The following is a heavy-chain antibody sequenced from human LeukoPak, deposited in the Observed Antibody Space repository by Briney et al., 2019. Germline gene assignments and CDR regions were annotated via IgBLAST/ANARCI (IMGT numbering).Heavy chain of an antibody. CDR3: ARHDYSTEFDY. D-gene: IGHD4-11*01. CDR2: IYYSGST. Sequence: SETLSLTCTVSGGSISSYYWSWIRQPPGKGLEWIGYIYYSGSTNYNPSLKSRVTISVDTSKNQFSLKLSSVTAADTAVYYRARHDYSTEFDYWGQGTLVTVSS. CDR1: GGSISSYY. J-gene: IGHJ4*02. V-gene: IGHV4-59*08.